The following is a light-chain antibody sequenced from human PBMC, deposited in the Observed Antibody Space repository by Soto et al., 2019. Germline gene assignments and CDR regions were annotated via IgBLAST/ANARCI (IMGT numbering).Light chain of an antibody. V-gene: IGLV2-14*01. CDR3: CSYTTSNTRQIV. CDR2: DVS. J-gene: IGLJ1*01. CDR1: SSDVGGYNY. Sequence: QSGLTQPASVSGSPGQSITISCTGTSSDVGGYNYVSWYQQHPGKAPKFMIYDVSNRPSGVSNRLSGSKSGNTASLTISGLQAEDEADYYCCSYTTSNTRQIVFGTGTKVTVL.